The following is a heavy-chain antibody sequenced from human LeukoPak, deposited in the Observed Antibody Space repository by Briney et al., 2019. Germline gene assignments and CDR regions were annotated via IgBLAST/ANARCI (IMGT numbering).Heavy chain of an antibody. J-gene: IGHJ3*02. D-gene: IGHD3-10*01. CDR3: ARDVPVRGIAFDI. V-gene: IGHV4-59*01. CDR1: GGSISSYY. CDR2: NYYSGST. Sequence: SETLSLTCTVSGGSISSYYWSWIRQPPGKGLEWIGYNYYSGSTNYNPSLKSRVTISVDTSKNQFSLKLSSVTAADTAVYYCARDVPVRGIAFDIWGQGTMVTVSS.